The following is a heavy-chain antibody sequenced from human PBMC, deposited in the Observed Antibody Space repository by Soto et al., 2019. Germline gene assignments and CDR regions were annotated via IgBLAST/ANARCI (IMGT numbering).Heavy chain of an antibody. CDR1: GFTFGSYS. Sequence: PGGSLRLSCAASGFTFGSYSMNWVRQAPGKGLEWVSYISSSSSTIYYADSVKGRFTISRDNAKNSLYLQMNSLRDEDTAVYYCSGDWYYDILTDYYGMDVWGQGTTVTVSS. D-gene: IGHD3-9*01. CDR3: SGDWYYDILTDYYGMDV. J-gene: IGHJ6*02. V-gene: IGHV3-48*02. CDR2: ISSSSSTI.